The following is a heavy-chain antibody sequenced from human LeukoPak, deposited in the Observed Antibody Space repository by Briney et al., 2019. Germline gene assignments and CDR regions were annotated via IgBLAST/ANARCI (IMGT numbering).Heavy chain of an antibody. CDR1: GGTFSSYA. Sequence: SVKVSCKASGGTFSSYAISWVRQAPGQGLEWMGGIIPIFGTANYAQKFQGRVTITTDESTSTAYMELSSLRSEDTAVYYCARGPDCSSTSCYEDYYYYGMDVWGQGTTVTVSS. J-gene: IGHJ6*02. V-gene: IGHV1-69*05. CDR3: ARGPDCSSTSCYEDYYYYGMDV. D-gene: IGHD2-2*01. CDR2: IIPIFGTA.